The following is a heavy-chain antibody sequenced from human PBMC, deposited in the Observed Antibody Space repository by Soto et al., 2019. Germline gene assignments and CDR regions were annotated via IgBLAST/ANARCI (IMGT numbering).Heavy chain of an antibody. D-gene: IGHD4-17*01. V-gene: IGHV4-31*03. CDR1: GGSISSGGYY. Sequence: PSETLSLTCTVSGGSISSGGYYWSWIRQHPGKGLEWIGYIYYSGSTYYNTSLKSRVTISVDTSKNQFSLKLSSVTAADMAVYYCAATVTDRPYYFDYWGQGTLVTVSS. CDR2: IYYSGST. CDR3: AATVTDRPYYFDY. J-gene: IGHJ4*02.